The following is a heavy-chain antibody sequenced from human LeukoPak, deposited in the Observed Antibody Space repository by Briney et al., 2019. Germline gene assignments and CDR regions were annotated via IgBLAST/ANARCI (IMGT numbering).Heavy chain of an antibody. D-gene: IGHD1-20*01. Sequence: PSETLSLTCAVSGGSISKTNWWSWVRQSPGTGLGWIGEIWHSGYTNYNPSLKSRVTISVDTSKNQFSLRLTSVTAADTAIYYCASRYNWNHFDYWGHGTLVTVSS. J-gene: IGHJ4*01. V-gene: IGHV4-4*02. CDR1: GGSISKTNW. CDR2: IWHSGYT. CDR3: ASRYNWNHFDY.